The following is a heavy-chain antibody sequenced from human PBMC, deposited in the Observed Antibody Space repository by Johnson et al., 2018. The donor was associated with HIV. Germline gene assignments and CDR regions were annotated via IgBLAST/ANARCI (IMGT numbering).Heavy chain of an antibody. CDR1: GFTFSSYG. Sequence: QVQLVESGGGVVQPGGSLRLSCAASGFTFSSYGMHWVRQAPGKGLEWVSFIRYDGSNKYYADSVKGRFTISRDNAKNTLYLQMNRLRAEDTAVYYCALSGGAAAYDAFDIWGQGTMVTVSS. CDR3: ALSGGAAAYDAFDI. D-gene: IGHD6-13*01. CDR2: IRYDGSNK. V-gene: IGHV3-30*02. J-gene: IGHJ3*02.